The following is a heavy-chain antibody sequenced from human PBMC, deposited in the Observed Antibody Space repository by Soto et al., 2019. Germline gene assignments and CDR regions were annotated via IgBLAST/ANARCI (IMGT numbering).Heavy chain of an antibody. CDR3: ARDVGYCSSSTCLIDH. CDR1: GYTSNTYG. CDR2: ISTFNGET. D-gene: IGHD2-2*01. Sequence: ASVKVSCKASGYTSNTYGISWVRQAPGQGLEWMGWISTFNGETRYAQKFQARVTVTTDTSTTTGYMELRSLRSDDTAVYYCARDVGYCSSSTCLIDHWGQGTLVTVSS. J-gene: IGHJ4*02. V-gene: IGHV1-18*01.